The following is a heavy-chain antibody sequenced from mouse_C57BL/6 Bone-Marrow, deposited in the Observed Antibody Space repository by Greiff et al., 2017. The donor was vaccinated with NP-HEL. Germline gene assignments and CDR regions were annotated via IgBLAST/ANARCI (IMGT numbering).Heavy chain of an antibody. D-gene: IGHD1-1*01. CDR1: GYTFTSYW. CDR3: TPYYYGSRGDYFDY. Sequence: VQLQQSGTVLARPGASVKMSCKTSGYTFTSYWMYWVKPRPGQGLEWIGAIYPGNSDTSYNQKFKGKANLTAVTSASTAYMELSSLTNEDAAVYYCTPYYYGSRGDYFDYWGEGTTLTVST. J-gene: IGHJ2*01. V-gene: IGHV1-5*01. CDR2: IYPGNSDT.